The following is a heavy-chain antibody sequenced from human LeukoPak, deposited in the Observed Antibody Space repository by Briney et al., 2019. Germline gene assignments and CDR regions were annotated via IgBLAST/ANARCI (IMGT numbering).Heavy chain of an antibody. V-gene: IGHV3-21*01. Sequence: GGSLRLSCAASGFTFSTCGMNWVRQAPGKGLEWVSSISGSSNYIYYADSVKGRFTISRDNAENSLYLQMNSLRAEDTAVYYCARELTVTTDAFDIWGQGTMVTVSS. D-gene: IGHD4-17*01. J-gene: IGHJ3*02. CDR3: ARELTVTTDAFDI. CDR1: GFTFSTCG. CDR2: ISGSSNYI.